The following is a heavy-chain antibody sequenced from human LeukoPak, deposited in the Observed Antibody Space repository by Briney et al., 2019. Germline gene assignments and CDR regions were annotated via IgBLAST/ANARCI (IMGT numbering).Heavy chain of an antibody. CDR3: ARDIVVVVAATYYYYYGMDV. V-gene: IGHV3-11*04. D-gene: IGHD2-15*01. J-gene: IGHJ6*02. CDR2: ISSSSSTI. Sequence: LSLTCAVYGGSFSGYYWSWIRQAPGKGLEWVSYISSSSSTIYYADSVKGRFTISRDNAKNSLYLQMNSLRDEDTAVYYCARDIVVVVAATYYYYYGMDVWGQGTTVTVSS. CDR1: GGSFSGYY.